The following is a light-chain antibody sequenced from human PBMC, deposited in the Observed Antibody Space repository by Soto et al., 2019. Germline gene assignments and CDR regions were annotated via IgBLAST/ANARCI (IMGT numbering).Light chain of an antibody. CDR2: WAS. CDR1: QSVLFSSNNKNY. Sequence: DIVVTQSPDSLAVSLGERATINCKTSQSVLFSSNNKNYLAWYQQKPGQPPKLLIYWASTRESGVPDRFSGSGSGTDLTLTISNLQAEDVAVYYCQHHYSIPPWTFGQGTKVEIK. V-gene: IGKV4-1*01. CDR3: QHHYSIPPWT. J-gene: IGKJ1*01.